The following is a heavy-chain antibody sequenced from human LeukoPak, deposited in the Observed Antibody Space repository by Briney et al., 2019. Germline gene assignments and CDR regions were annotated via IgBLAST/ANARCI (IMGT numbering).Heavy chain of an antibody. CDR2: INHSGST. Sequence: SETLSLTCAVYGGSFSGYYWSWIRQPPGKGLEWIGEINHSGSTNYNPSLKSRVTISVDTSKNQFSLKLSSVTAADTAVYYCARLPYDILTGYYTGGYYFDYWGQGTLVTVSS. J-gene: IGHJ4*02. D-gene: IGHD3-9*01. CDR1: GGSFSGYY. CDR3: ARLPYDILTGYYTGGYYFDY. V-gene: IGHV4-34*01.